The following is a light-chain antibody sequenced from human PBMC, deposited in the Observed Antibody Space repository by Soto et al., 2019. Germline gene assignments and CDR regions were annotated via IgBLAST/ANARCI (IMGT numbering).Light chain of an antibody. Sequence: EIVMTQSPATLSVSPGERATLSCRASQSVSSNLAWYQQKPSQAPRLLIYGASTRATGIPARFSGSGSGTEFALTISSLQSEDFAIYYCQQSNNWPQTFGQGTKVEIK. CDR2: GAS. CDR3: QQSNNWPQT. CDR1: QSVSSN. V-gene: IGKV3-15*01. J-gene: IGKJ1*01.